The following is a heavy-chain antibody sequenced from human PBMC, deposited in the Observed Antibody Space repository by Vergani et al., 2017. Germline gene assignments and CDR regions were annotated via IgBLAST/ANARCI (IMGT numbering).Heavy chain of an antibody. J-gene: IGHJ3*02. CDR1: GYSISSGYY. D-gene: IGHD3-10*01. CDR2: IYHSGST. Sequence: QVQLQESGPGLVKPSETLSLTCAVSGYSISSGYYWGWIRQPPGKGLEWIGSIYHSGSTYYNPSLKSRVTISVDTSKNQFSLKLSSVTAADTAVYYCARDPLWSGEPPNAFDIWGQGTMVTVSS. V-gene: IGHV4-38-2*02. CDR3: ARDPLWSGEPPNAFDI.